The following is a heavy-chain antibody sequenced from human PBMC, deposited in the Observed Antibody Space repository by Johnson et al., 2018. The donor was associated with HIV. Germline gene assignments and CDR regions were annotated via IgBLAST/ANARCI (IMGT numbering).Heavy chain of an antibody. V-gene: IGHV3-23*04. Sequence: VQLVESGGGVVRPGGSLRVSCAASGFTFSSYAMSWVRQAPGKGLEWVSTISGSGGSTYYADSVKGRFTISRDNSKNTLYLQMNRLRVEDTAMYYCARGPILEWLSGDGFDMWGQGTMVTVSS. CDR2: ISGSGGST. D-gene: IGHD3-3*01. CDR1: GFTFSSYA. J-gene: IGHJ3*02. CDR3: ARGPILEWLSGDGFDM.